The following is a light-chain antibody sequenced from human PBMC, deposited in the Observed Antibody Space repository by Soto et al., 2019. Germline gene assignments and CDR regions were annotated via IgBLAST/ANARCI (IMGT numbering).Light chain of an antibody. Sequence: QSALTQPPSASGSPGQSVTISCTGTSSDVGGYNYVSWYQHHPGKAPKLLIYEATKRPSGVPDRFSGSKSGNTASLTVSGLQAEDEADFYCSSYAGTNVLMFGGGTKLTVL. CDR1: SSDVGGYNY. V-gene: IGLV2-8*01. CDR2: EAT. CDR3: SSYAGTNVLM. J-gene: IGLJ3*02.